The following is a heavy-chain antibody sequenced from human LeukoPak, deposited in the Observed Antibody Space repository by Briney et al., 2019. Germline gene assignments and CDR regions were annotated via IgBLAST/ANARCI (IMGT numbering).Heavy chain of an antibody. Sequence: PERSLRLSCAASGFTFSSYGMHWVRQAPGKGLEWVAVISYDGSNKYYADSAKGRFTISRDNSRNTLYLQMNSLRAEDTAVYYCAKDGYCSSNSCYYNWFDPWGQGTLVTVSS. V-gene: IGHV3-30*18. CDR1: GFTFSSYG. CDR3: AKDGYCSSNSCYYNWFDP. CDR2: ISYDGSNK. J-gene: IGHJ5*02. D-gene: IGHD2-2*03.